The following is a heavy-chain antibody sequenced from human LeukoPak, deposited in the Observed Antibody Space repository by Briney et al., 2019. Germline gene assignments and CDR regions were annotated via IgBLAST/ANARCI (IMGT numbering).Heavy chain of an antibody. Sequence: GGSLRLSCAASGFTFSNYAMSWVRQAPGKGLEWVSVMSGSGGSTYYADSVKGRFTISRDNSKNTLYLQMNSLRAEDTAVYYCAKGAQVGYYYDSSGYALGQGTLVTVSS. J-gene: IGHJ5*02. CDR2: MSGSGGST. CDR3: AKGAQVGYYYDSSGYA. V-gene: IGHV3-23*01. CDR1: GFTFSNYA. D-gene: IGHD3-22*01.